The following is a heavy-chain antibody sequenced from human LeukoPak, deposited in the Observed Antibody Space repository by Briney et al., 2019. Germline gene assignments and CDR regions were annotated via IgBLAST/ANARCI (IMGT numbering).Heavy chain of an antibody. Sequence: GRSLRLFCAASGFHFIDYSMNWVRQASGKGLEWISYLRISSGNKMYADSVKGRFTSSRDKARSSLYLQMNSLRVEDTAMYYCARDHRYAFDNWGHGTLITVSS. CDR3: ARDHRYAFDN. CDR2: LRISSGNK. V-gene: IGHV3-48*01. CDR1: GFHFIDYS. J-gene: IGHJ4*01. D-gene: IGHD5-12*01.